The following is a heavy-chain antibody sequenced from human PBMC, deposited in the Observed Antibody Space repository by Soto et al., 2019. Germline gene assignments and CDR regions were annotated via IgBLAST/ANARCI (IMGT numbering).Heavy chain of an antibody. D-gene: IGHD3-10*01. CDR1: GLSLTTSGVG. V-gene: IGHV2-5*01. CDR3: ARWTPTGSYWHFDY. Sequence: QITLKESGPTLVKPTQTITLTCTFSGLSLTTSGVGVGWIRQPPGKALEWLGLIYWNDDKRYSPSLKSRVTIAKDTSRDQVVLTMTNMDPVDTATYFCARWTPTGSYWHFDYWGQGTLVTVSS. J-gene: IGHJ4*02. CDR2: IYWNDDK.